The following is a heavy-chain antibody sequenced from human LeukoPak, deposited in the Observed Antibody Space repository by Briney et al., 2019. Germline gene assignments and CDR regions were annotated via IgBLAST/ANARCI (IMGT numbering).Heavy chain of an antibody. V-gene: IGHV3-73*01. Sequence: GGSLRLSCAASGFTFSGSAMHWARQASGKGLEWVGRIRSKANSYATAYAASVKGRFTISRDDSKNTAYLQMNSLKTEDTAVYYCTRPNSGSYGSSDYWGQGTLVAVSS. CDR1: GFTFSGSA. J-gene: IGHJ4*02. CDR3: TRPNSGSYGSSDY. D-gene: IGHD1-26*01. CDR2: IRSKANSYAT.